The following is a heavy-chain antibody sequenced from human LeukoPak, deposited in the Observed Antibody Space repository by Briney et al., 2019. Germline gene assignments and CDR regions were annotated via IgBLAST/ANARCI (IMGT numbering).Heavy chain of an antibody. V-gene: IGHV4-39*07. CDR2: INHSGST. CDR1: GGSISSSSYY. Sequence: SETLSLTCTVSGGSISSSSYYWGWIRQPPGKGLEWIGEINHSGSTNYNPSLKSRVTISVDTSKNQFSLKLSSVTAADTAVYYCARGEIAAAGLCAFDIWGQGTMVTVSS. CDR3: ARGEIAAAGLCAFDI. J-gene: IGHJ3*02. D-gene: IGHD6-13*01.